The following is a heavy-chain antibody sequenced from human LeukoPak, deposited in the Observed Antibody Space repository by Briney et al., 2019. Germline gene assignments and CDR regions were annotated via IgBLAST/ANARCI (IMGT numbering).Heavy chain of an antibody. J-gene: IGHJ4*02. CDR1: GFTFSSYA. V-gene: IGHV3-30*02. D-gene: IGHD3-16*02. Sequence: PGGSLRLSCAASGFTFSSYAMSWVRQAPGKGLEWVAFIRYDGSNKYYADSVKGRFTISRDNSKNTLYLQMNSLRAEDTAVYYCAKDPTHLGELSFIDYWGQGTLVTVSS. CDR3: AKDPTHLGELSFIDY. CDR2: IRYDGSNK.